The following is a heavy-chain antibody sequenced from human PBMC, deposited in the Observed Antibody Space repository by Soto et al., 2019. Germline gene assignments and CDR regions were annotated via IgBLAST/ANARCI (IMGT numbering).Heavy chain of an antibody. CDR2: IYYSGST. D-gene: IGHD3-22*01. CDR1: GCSISRSSYY. V-gene: IGHV4-39*01. Sequence: QLQLQESGTGLVKPSETLSLTCTVSGCSISRSSYYWGWIRQPPGKGLEWIGSIYYSGSTYYSPSLKGRATISVDTSKNQFSLKRRSVTAADTAVYYWASHYYYDSSGYYYCFDYWGQGTLVTVSS. CDR3: ASHYYYDSSGYYYCFDY. J-gene: IGHJ4*02.